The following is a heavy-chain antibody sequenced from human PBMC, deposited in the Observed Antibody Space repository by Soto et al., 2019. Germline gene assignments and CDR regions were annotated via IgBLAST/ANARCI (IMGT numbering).Heavy chain of an antibody. CDR2: ILNDGSKK. Sequence: QVQLVESGGGVVQPGRSLRLSCAASGFTFNNYAMHWVRQAPGKGLEWVADILNDGSKKNHADSVKGRFIISRDNSQNTVYLPMNSLRLEDTSLYYCTRGLDAYDWGDVVDIWGQGTMVIVSS. D-gene: IGHD3-10*02. CDR3: TRGLDAYDWGDVVDI. J-gene: IGHJ3*02. V-gene: IGHV3-30*04. CDR1: GFTFNNYA.